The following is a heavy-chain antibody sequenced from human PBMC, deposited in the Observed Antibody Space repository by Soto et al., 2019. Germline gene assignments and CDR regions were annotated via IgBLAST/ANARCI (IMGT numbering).Heavy chain of an antibody. CDR1: GFTFSHYW. CDR2: IKEAGSEK. Sequence: EVQLVESGGDLVQPGGSLRLSCAVSGFTFSHYWMTWVRQAPGKGLEWVANIKEAGSEKNYVDSVKGRFTISRDNAKNSLYRQMNSLRAEDTAVYYCATSGSEVDYWGQGTLVIVSS. D-gene: IGHD3-10*01. V-gene: IGHV3-7*01. CDR3: ATSGSEVDY. J-gene: IGHJ4*02.